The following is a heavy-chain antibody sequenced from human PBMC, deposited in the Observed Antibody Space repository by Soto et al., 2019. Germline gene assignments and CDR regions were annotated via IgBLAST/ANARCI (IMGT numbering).Heavy chain of an antibody. D-gene: IGHD2-15*01. Sequence: QVQLVESGGGVVQPGRSLRLSCAASGFRFSGAGMHWVRQAPGKGLEWLAVISYDGSNKFNADSVKGRFTISRDNSMNTLYLQLNSLRPEDTAVYYCARGAVAGSAYYLDYWGQGTLVTVSS. V-gene: IGHV3-30*03. J-gene: IGHJ4*02. CDR2: ISYDGSNK. CDR3: ARGAVAGSAYYLDY. CDR1: GFRFSGAG.